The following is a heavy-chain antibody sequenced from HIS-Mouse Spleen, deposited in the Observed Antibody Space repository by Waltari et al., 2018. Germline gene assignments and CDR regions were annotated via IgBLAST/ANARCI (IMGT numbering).Heavy chain of an antibody. J-gene: IGHJ4*02. D-gene: IGHD6-19*01. Sequence: QLQLQESGPGLVKPSETLSLTCTVSGGSISSSSYYWGWIRQPPGKGLEWIGSIYYSGSSDYNPSLKSRVTLSVDTSKNQFSLKLSSVTAADTAVYYCASSSIAVAGTGFDYWGQGTLVTVSS. CDR2: IYYSGSS. V-gene: IGHV4-39*07. CDR3: ASSSIAVAGTGFDY. CDR1: GGSISSSSYY.